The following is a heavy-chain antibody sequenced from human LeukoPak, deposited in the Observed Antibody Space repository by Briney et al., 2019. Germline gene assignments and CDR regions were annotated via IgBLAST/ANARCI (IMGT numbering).Heavy chain of an antibody. V-gene: IGHV4-59*12. Sequence: PSETLSLTCTVSGGSISSYYRSWIRQPPGKGLEWIGYIYYSGSTKYNPSLKSRVTISVDTAKNQFSLKLSSVTAGDTAVYYCSREEDGYNSGFDFWGQGTLVTVSS. CDR3: SREEDGYNSGFDF. CDR2: IYYSGST. D-gene: IGHD5-24*01. J-gene: IGHJ4*02. CDR1: GGSISSYY.